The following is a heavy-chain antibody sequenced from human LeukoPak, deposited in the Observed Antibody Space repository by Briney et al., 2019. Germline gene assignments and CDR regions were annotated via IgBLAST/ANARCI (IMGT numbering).Heavy chain of an antibody. J-gene: IGHJ4*02. D-gene: IGHD4/OR15-4a*01. CDR2: ISYDGSNK. CDR1: GFTFSSYG. V-gene: IGHV3-30*18. CDR3: AKLRS. Sequence: GGSLRLSCAASGFTFSSYGMHWVRQAPGKGLEWVAVISYDGSNKYYADSVKGRFTISRDNSKNTLYLQMNSLRAEGTAVHYCAKLRSWGQGTLVTVTS.